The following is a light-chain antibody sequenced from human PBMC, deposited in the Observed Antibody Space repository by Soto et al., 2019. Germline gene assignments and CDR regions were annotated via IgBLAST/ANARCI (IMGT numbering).Light chain of an antibody. V-gene: IGLV3-21*02. CDR1: NIGSRS. CDR3: QVWDSTSDHYV. J-gene: IGLJ1*01. Sequence: YAVTPPPSASVTPRQTASNYRGVNNIGSRSVDWYQQKPGQAPVLVVYDDRDRPSGIPERFAGSNSGNTATLTIGRVEAGDEADYYCQVWDSTSDHYVFGTGTKVTVL. CDR2: DDR.